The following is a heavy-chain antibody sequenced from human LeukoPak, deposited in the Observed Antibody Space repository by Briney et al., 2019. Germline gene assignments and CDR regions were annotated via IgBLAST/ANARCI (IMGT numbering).Heavy chain of an antibody. CDR1: GDSISSYY. CDR3: ARSTSSGLSLSV. V-gene: IGHV4-4*07. CDR2: ISTTEST. J-gene: IGHJ4*02. Sequence: PSETLSLTCTVSGDSISSYYWSWIRQPAGKGLEWIGLISTTESTNYNPSLKSRVTISVDTSKNQFSLNLRTVTAADTAVYYCARSTSSGLSLSVWGQGSLVTVSS. D-gene: IGHD3/OR15-3a*01.